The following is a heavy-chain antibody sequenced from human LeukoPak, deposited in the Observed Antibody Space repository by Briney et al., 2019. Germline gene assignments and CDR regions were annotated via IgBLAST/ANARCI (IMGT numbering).Heavy chain of an antibody. J-gene: IGHJ4*02. D-gene: IGHD1-1*01. CDR3: ARVSGRLERQSDLDF. CDR1: GFTFSSYS. V-gene: IGHV3-21*01. Sequence: GGSLRLSCAASGFTFSSYSMNWVCQAPGKGLEWVSSIDPSSYYIYYGDSVKGRSAISRDNAKNSLYLQINSLRAEDTAAYYCARVSGRLERQSDLDFWGQGTLVTVSS. CDR2: IDPSSYYI.